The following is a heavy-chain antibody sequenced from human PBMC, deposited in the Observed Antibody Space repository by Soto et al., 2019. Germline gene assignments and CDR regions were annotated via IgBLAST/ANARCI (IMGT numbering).Heavy chain of an antibody. V-gene: IGHV3-30-3*01. Sequence: LVESGGGVVQPGRSLRLSCAASAFTFSSYAVHWVRQAPGEGLEWVAAISYDGSKKYYADSVKGRFTISRDNSKNTLYLQMNSLKTEDPAVYYCARRAPGTEWFLSDHYYRYGMAVWGQGTTVTVSS. CDR3: ARRAPGTEWFLSDHYYRYGMAV. CDR1: AFTFSSYA. J-gene: IGHJ6*02. CDR2: ISYDGSKK. D-gene: IGHD3-3*01.